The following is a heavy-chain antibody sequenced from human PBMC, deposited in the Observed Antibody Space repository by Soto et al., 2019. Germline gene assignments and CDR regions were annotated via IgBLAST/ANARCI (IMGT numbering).Heavy chain of an antibody. J-gene: IGHJ4*02. CDR1: GGSISSGDYY. D-gene: IGHD4-17*01. CDR3: ASGINDYGYYERKNYFDY. V-gene: IGHV4-30-4*01. Sequence: LSLTCTVSGGSISSGDYYWSWIRQPPGKGLEWIGYIYYSGSTYYNPSLKSRVSISVDRSKNQFSLKLSSVTAADTAVYYCASGINDYGYYERKNYFDYWGKGTLVTFPS. CDR2: IYYSGST.